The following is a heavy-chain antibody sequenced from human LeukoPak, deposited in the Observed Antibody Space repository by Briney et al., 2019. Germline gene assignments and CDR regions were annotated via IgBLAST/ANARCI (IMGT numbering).Heavy chain of an antibody. CDR3: ARGESSGPGGMDV. J-gene: IGHJ6*02. Sequence: VASVKVSCKASGYTFTGYYMHWVRQAPGQGLEWMGWINPNSGGTNYAQKFQGWVTMTRDTSISTAYMELSRLRSDDTAVYYCARGESSGPGGMDVWGQGTTVTVSS. D-gene: IGHD6-19*01. CDR2: INPNSGGT. V-gene: IGHV1-2*04. CDR1: GYTFTGYY.